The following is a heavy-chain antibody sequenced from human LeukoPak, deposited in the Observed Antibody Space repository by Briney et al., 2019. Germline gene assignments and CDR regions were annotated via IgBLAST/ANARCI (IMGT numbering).Heavy chain of an antibody. Sequence: PGGSLRLSCAASGFTFSSYWMHWVRQAPGKGLVWVSRINSDGSSTSYADSVNGRFTISRDNAKNTLYLQMNSLRAEDTAVYYCARDTEYQLLHWFDPWGQGTLVTVSS. CDR1: GFTFSSYW. CDR2: INSDGSST. D-gene: IGHD2-2*01. V-gene: IGHV3-74*01. CDR3: ARDTEYQLLHWFDP. J-gene: IGHJ5*02.